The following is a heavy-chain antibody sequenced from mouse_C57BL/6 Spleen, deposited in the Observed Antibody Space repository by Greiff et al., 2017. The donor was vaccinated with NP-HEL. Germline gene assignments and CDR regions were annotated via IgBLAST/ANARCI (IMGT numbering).Heavy chain of an antibody. V-gene: IGHV1-18*01. CDR1: GYTFTDYN. CDR3: ARRSYYDYDKDAMDY. D-gene: IGHD2-4*01. Sequence: EVQLKQSGPELVKPGASVKIPCTASGYTFTDYNMHWVKQSHGKSLEWIGDINPNNGGTIYNQKFQGKATLTVDTSSSTAYMELRSLTSEDTAVYYCARRSYYDYDKDAMDYWGQGTSVTVSS. CDR2: INPNNGGT. J-gene: IGHJ4*01.